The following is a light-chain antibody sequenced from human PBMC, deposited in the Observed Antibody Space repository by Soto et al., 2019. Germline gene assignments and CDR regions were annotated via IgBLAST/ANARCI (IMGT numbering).Light chain of an antibody. V-gene: IGKV2-28*01. J-gene: IGKJ1*01. CDR3: MHALHLRT. CDR2: LGS. Sequence: DIVMTQSPLSLPVTPGEPASISCRSSQSLLYSNGYNYLDWYLQKPGQSPQLLIYLGSNRASGVADMFSGSGAGTDFTLKISRVEAEEVGVYYWMHALHLRTFGQGTKVEIK. CDR1: QSLLYSNGYNY.